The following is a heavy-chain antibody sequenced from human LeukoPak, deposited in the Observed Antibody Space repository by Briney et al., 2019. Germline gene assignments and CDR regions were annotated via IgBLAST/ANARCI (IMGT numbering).Heavy chain of an antibody. V-gene: IGHV1-18*01. CDR2: ISAYNGNA. CDR1: GYSFTTYG. D-gene: IGHD3-10*01. J-gene: IGHJ4*02. CDR3: ARDREFHDFDY. Sequence: ASVKVSCKASGYSFTTYGMNWVPQAPGQGLEWMGWISAYNGNANYAQKLQGRVTMTTDTSTSTAYMELRSLRSDDTAVYYCARDREFHDFDYWGQGTLVTVSS.